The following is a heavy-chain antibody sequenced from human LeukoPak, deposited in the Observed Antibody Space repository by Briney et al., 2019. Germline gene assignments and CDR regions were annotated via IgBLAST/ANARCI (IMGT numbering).Heavy chain of an antibody. CDR2: IYSGGST. CDR1: GFSVSNNY. V-gene: IGHV3-66*01. Sequence: GGSLRLSCAASGFSVSNNYMSWVRQAPGRGLEWVSVIYSGGSTFYADSVKGRFTISRDNSKNTLYLQMNSLRAEDTAVYYCASDSYSPEYFQHWGQGTLVTVSS. J-gene: IGHJ1*01. D-gene: IGHD2-15*01. CDR3: ASDSYSPEYFQH.